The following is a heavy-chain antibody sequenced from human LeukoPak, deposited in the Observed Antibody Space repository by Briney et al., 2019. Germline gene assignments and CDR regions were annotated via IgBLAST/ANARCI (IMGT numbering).Heavy chain of an antibody. CDR2: ISNTGGST. CDR3: AQQVGYCSSGSCYFTY. CDR1: GFSFNTYA. J-gene: IGHJ1*01. Sequence: GGSLRLSCAASGFSFNTYAMSWVRQAPGKGLEWVSAISNTGGSTYYADSVKGRLTISRDKSKNTLSLQMNSLRAEDTAVYHCAQQVGYCSSGSCYFTYWGQGTLVTVSS. D-gene: IGHD2-15*01. V-gene: IGHV3-23*01.